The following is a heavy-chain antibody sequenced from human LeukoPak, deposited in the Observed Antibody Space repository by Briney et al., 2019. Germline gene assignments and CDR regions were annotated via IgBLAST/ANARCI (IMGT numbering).Heavy chain of an antibody. CDR2: ISYDGSNK. CDR1: GFTFSSYA. D-gene: IGHD5-12*01. Sequence: HPGRSLRLSCAASGFTFSSYAMHWVRQAPGKGLEWVAVISYDGSNKYYADSVKGRFTISRDNSKNTLYLQMNSLRAEDTAVYYCAVARYYFDYWGQGTLVTVSS. V-gene: IGHV3-30-3*01. J-gene: IGHJ4*02. CDR3: AVARYYFDY.